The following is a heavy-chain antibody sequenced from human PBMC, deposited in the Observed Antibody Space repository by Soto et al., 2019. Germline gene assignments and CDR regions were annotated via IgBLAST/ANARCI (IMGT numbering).Heavy chain of an antibody. CDR3: ARETGLRSSGWSYYFDF. CDR1: GFTLSSYS. V-gene: IGHV3-48*02. Sequence: EVQLVESGGGLVQPGGSLRLSCAASGFTLSSYSMHWVRQAPGKGLEWVSYISGSGGTIYYADSVKGRFTISRDNAKNSLSGQRNSLRDEDTAVYFCARETGLRSSGWSYYFDFWGQGTLVTVSS. D-gene: IGHD6-19*01. CDR2: ISGSGGTI. J-gene: IGHJ4*02.